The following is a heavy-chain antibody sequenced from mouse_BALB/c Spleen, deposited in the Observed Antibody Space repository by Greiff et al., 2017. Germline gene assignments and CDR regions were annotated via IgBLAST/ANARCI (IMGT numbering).Heavy chain of an antibody. V-gene: IGHV7-3*02. CDR2: IRNKANGYTT. Sequence: EVMLVESGGGLVQPGGSLRLSCATSGFTFTDYYMSWVRQPPGKALEWLGFIRNKANGYTTEYSASVKGRFTISRDNSQSILYLQMNTLRAEDSATYYCARDADGYDDAMDYWGQGTSVTVSS. CDR3: ARDADGYDDAMDY. CDR1: GFTFTDYY. D-gene: IGHD2-2*01. J-gene: IGHJ4*01.